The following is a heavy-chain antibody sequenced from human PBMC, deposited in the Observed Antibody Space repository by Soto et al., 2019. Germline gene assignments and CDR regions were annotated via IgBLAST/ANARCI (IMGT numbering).Heavy chain of an antibody. Sequence: ASVKVSCKASGYTFTGYYMHWVRQAPGQGLEWMGWINPNSGGTNYAQKFQGRVTMTRDTSISTAYMELSRLRSDDTAVYYCARDIGILAFAYNWFDPWGQGTLVTVPQ. CDR3: ARDIGILAFAYNWFDP. J-gene: IGHJ5*02. V-gene: IGHV1-2*02. CDR2: INPNSGGT. CDR1: GYTFTGYY. D-gene: IGHD3-16*02.